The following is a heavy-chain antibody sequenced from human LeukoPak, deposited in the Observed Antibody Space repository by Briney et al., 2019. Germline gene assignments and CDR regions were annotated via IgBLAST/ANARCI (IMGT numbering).Heavy chain of an antibody. J-gene: IGHJ4*02. CDR2: ISYDGSNK. Sequence: PGRSLRLSCAASGFTFSSYDMHWVRQAPGKGLEWVAVISYDGSNKYYADSVKGRFTVSRDNSKNTLYLQMNSLRAEDTAVYYCAKTSFKRYDSSGYLDYWGQGTLVTVSS. CDR3: AKTSFKRYDSSGYLDY. V-gene: IGHV3-30*18. CDR1: GFTFSSYD. D-gene: IGHD3-22*01.